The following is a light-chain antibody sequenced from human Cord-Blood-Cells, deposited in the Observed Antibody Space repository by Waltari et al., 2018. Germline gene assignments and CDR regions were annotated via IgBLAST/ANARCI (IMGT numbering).Light chain of an antibody. V-gene: IGKV1-39*01. CDR1: QSISSY. CDR2: AAS. J-gene: IGKJ1*01. Sequence: DTQMTQSPSSLSASVGDRVTITCRASQSISSYLNWDQQKPGKAPKLLIYAASSLQSVVPSRFSGSGSGTDFTLTISSLQPEDFSTYYCQQSYRTPVTFGQGTKVEIK. CDR3: QQSYRTPVT.